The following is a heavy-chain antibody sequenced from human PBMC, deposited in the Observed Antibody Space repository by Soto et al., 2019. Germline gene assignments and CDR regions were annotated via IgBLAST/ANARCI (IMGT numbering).Heavy chain of an antibody. CDR3: AREYSSAWKIFDY. CDR2: ISGSGGSP. CDR1: GFTFSSYA. Sequence: GGSLRLSCAASGFTFSSYAMSWVRQAPGKGLEWVSAISGSGGSPYYADSVKGRFTISRDNSKNTLYLQMNSLRAEDTAVYYGAREYSSAWKIFDYWGQGNLVTVSS. J-gene: IGHJ4*02. V-gene: IGHV3-23*01. D-gene: IGHD6-19*01.